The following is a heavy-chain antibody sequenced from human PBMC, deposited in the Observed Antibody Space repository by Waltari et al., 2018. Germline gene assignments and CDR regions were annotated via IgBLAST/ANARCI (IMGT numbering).Heavy chain of an antibody. CDR1: GYPFTSYF. CDR3: ARGPSTGAFDY. Sequence: QLQLVPSGAEAKRPGASGTVPCKPSGYPFTSYFIHWVRQAPQGLEWMGWIDPNSGVTNDEQKFQGRVTMTRDTSISTTYMDLSNLRSDDTAVYYCARGPSTGAFDYWGQGTLVTVSS. J-gene: IGHJ4*02. CDR2: IDPNSGVT. V-gene: IGHV1-2*02.